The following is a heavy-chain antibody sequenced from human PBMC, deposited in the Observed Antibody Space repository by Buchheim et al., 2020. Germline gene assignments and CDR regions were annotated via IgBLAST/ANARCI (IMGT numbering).Heavy chain of an antibody. J-gene: IGHJ4*02. Sequence: QVQLVESGGGVVQPGRSLRLSCAASGFTFSSYGMHWVRQAPGKGLEWVAVIWYDGSNKYYADSVKGRFTISRDNSKNKLYLQMNSLRSVDTAVYYCARESGYSYGWCYWGQGTL. CDR1: GFTFSSYG. CDR3: ARESGYSYGWCY. D-gene: IGHD5-18*01. V-gene: IGHV3-33*01. CDR2: IWYDGSNK.